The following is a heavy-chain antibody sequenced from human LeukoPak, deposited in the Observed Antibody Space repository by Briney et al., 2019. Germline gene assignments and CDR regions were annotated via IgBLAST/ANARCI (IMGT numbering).Heavy chain of an antibody. Sequence: SETLSLTCTVSGGSISSGGYYWSWIRQPPGKGLEWIGYIYHSGSTYYNPSLKSRVTISVDRSKNQFSLKLSSVTAADTAVYYCARVWIYYHYYDSSGSLDYWGQGTLVTVSS. CDR2: IYHSGST. V-gene: IGHV4-30-2*01. CDR3: ARVWIYYHYYDSSGSLDY. CDR1: GGSISSGGYY. J-gene: IGHJ4*02. D-gene: IGHD3-22*01.